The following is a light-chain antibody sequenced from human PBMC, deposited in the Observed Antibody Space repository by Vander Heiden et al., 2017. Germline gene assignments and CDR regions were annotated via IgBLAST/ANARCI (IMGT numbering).Light chain of an antibody. CDR2: SNN. V-gene: IGLV1-44*01. J-gene: IGLJ3*02. Sequence: SVLIQPPSASGTPGQRVTIACSGSTSNIDTNTVDWYQQLPGTAPQLLLYSNNQRPSGAPARFSGTKSGTSASLAISVLQSEDEADYYCAAAEDSLNGWVFGGGTKLTVL. CDR3: AAAEDSLNGWV. CDR1: TSNIDTNT.